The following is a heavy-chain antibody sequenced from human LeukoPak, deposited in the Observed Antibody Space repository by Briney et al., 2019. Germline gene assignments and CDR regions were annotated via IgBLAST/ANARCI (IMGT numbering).Heavy chain of an antibody. CDR3: ARASETAMITR. D-gene: IGHD5-24*01. CDR2: LYPTGTT. J-gene: IGHJ1*01. V-gene: IGHV4-61*02. CDR1: GVSISSGTYS. Sequence: SETLSLTCSVSGVSISSGTYSWAWIRQPAGKGLEWIGRLYPTGTTNYNPSLKSRVFMSLDTSNNQVSLRLDSVTASDMAIYYCARASETAMITRWGQGTLVTVSS.